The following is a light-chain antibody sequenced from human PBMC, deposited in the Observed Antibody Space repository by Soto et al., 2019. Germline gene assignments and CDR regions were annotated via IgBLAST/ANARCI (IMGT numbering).Light chain of an antibody. CDR2: RNN. J-gene: IGLJ2*01. Sequence: QSVLTQPPSASGTPGQRGTISCSGSSSNIGSNYVYWYQQLPGTAPKRLIYRNNQRPSGVPDRFSGSKSGTSASQAISGRRSEDEADYYCAAWDDSLSGPVFGGGTKLTVL. CDR1: SSNIGSNY. V-gene: IGLV1-47*01. CDR3: AAWDDSLSGPV.